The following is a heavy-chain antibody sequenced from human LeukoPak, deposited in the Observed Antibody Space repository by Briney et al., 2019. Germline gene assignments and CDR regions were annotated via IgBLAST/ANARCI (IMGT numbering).Heavy chain of an antibody. D-gene: IGHD6-13*01. V-gene: IGHV3-66*01. Sequence: GGSLRLSCAASGFTVSSNYMSWVRQAPGKGLEWVSVIYSGGSTYYADSVKGRFTISRDNSKNTLYLQMNSLRAEDTAVYYCARVMSSWSSYYFDYWGQGTLVTVSS. J-gene: IGHJ4*02. CDR1: GFTVSSNY. CDR3: ARVMSSWSSYYFDY. CDR2: IYSGGST.